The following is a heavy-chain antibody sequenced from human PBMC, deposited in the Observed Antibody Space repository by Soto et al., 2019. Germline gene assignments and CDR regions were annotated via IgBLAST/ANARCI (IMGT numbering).Heavy chain of an antibody. D-gene: IGHD6-19*01. CDR1: GYTFTSYG. J-gene: IGHJ6*02. V-gene: IGHV1-18*01. CDR3: ARGRSIAVAGPPYYYYGMDV. Sequence: ASVKVSCKASGYTFTSYGISWVRQAPGQGLEWMGWISAYNGNTNYAQKLQGRVTMTTDTSTSTAYMELRSLRSDDTAVYYCARGRSIAVAGPPYYYYGMDVWGQGTTVTVSS. CDR2: ISAYNGNT.